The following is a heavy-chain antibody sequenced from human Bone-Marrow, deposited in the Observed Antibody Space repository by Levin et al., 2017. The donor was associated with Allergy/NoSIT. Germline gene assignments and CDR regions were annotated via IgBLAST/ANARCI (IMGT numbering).Heavy chain of an antibody. CDR2: ISSRNTTI. D-gene: IGHD3-10*01. Sequence: GGSLRLSCAASGFSFSSYEMNWVRQAPGKGLEWVSYISSRNTTIYYADSVKGRFTISRDNAEISLYLQMNSLRAEDTAIYYCAREGLFMVRVFDYWGRGTLVTVSS. CDR3: AREGLFMVRVFDY. J-gene: IGHJ4*02. V-gene: IGHV3-48*03. CDR1: GFSFSSYE.